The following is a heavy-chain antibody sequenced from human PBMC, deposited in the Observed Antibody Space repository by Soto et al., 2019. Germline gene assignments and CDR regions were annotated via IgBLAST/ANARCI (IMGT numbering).Heavy chain of an antibody. D-gene: IGHD4-17*01. CDR3: AKDMKWGGMTTIHYFDS. V-gene: IGHV3-9*02. CDR1: GFTADDYP. Sequence: EVQLVESGGGLVQPGRSLRLSCVASGFTADDYPLHWVRQAPGKGLEWVSGISSNSDTIHYADSVKGRFTISRDNAKNSLFLQINSLRPDDTAVYYCAKDMKWGGMTTIHYFDSWGQGTLVTVSS. CDR2: ISSNSDTI. J-gene: IGHJ4*02.